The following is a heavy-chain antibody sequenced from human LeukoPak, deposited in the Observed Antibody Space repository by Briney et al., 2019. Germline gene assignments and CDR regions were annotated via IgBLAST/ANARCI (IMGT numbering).Heavy chain of an antibody. CDR3: ARVSRDFYSNYYYYYGMDV. J-gene: IGHJ6*02. Sequence: GGSLRLSCATSGFTFSTYAMNWVRQAPGKGLEWVSAISGSGGSTYYADSVKGRFTISRDNSKNTLYLQMNSLRAEDTAVYYCARVSRDFYSNYYYYYGMDVWGQGTTVTVPS. D-gene: IGHD4-11*01. CDR2: ISGSGGST. V-gene: IGHV3-23*01. CDR1: GFTFSTYA.